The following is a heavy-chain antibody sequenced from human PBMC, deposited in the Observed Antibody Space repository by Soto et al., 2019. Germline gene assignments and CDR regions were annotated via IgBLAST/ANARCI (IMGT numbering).Heavy chain of an antibody. V-gene: IGHV2-5*02. CDR2: FYWDGEK. D-gene: IGHD3-22*01. CDR3: THNRGRTKTVKAFVF. CDR1: GFSLTSNGVS. Sequence: QITLKESGPALVKPTQTLTLTCSFSGFSLTSNGVSVGWIRQPPGEALEWLAFFYWDGEKRYSPSLSGRLTVTSDASENQVALTLTNVDPLDTATYYCTHNRGRTKTVKAFVFWGKGTQVTVSS. J-gene: IGHJ5*01.